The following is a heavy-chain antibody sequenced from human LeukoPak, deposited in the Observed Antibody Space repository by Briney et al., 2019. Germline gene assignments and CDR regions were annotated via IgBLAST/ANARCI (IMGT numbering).Heavy chain of an antibody. D-gene: IGHD4-23*01. Sequence: TSETLSLTCTVSGGSISSYYWSWIRQPAGKGLEWIGRIYTSGSTNYNPSLKSRVTMSVDTSKNQFSLKLSSVTAADTAVYYCARISYYGGNSGDAFDIWGQGAMVTVSS. J-gene: IGHJ3*02. CDR2: IYTSGST. CDR1: GGSISSYY. V-gene: IGHV4-4*07. CDR3: ARISYYGGNSGDAFDI.